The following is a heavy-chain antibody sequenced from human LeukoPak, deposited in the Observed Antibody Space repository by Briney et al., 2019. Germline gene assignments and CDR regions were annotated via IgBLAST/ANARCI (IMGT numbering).Heavy chain of an antibody. V-gene: IGHV4-59*08. CDR1: GGSISSYY. J-gene: IGHJ4*02. D-gene: IGHD2-15*01. Sequence: SETLSLTCTVSGGSISSYYWSWIRQPPGKGLEWIGYIYYSGSTNYNPSLKSRVTISVDTSKNQFSLKLSSVTAADTAVYYCARGYCSGGSCYSDYWGQGTLVTVSS. CDR2: IYYSGST. CDR3: ARGYCSGGSCYSDY.